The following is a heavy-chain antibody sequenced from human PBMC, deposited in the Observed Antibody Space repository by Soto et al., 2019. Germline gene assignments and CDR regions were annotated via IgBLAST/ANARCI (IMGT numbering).Heavy chain of an antibody. J-gene: IGHJ5*02. V-gene: IGHV4-59*01. CDR2: VSHSGRT. CDR3: ARLLGGYDDYGGWFAP. Sequence: QVHLVESGPGLVKPSETLSLTCTISGGSISPYSWTWIRQSPGKGLEWIGYVSHSGRTFYTPSLRSRLTMALVTSRSQFCRSLKAVSAADTAVYYCARLLGGYDDYGGWFAPWGQGALVTVSS. D-gene: IGHD4-17*01. CDR1: GGSISPYS.